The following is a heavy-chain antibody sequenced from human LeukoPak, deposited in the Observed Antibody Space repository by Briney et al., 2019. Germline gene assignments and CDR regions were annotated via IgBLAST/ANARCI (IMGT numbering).Heavy chain of an antibody. J-gene: IGHJ5*02. CDR1: GFTFSSYG. CDR2: IWYDGSNK. Sequence: PGGSLRLSCAASGFTFSSYGMHWVRQAPGKGLEWVAVIWYDGSNKYYADSVKGRFTISRDNSKNTLYLQMNSLRAEDTAVYYCARRGTSIAARGGRNWFDPWGQGTLVTVSS. V-gene: IGHV3-33*08. CDR3: ARRGTSIAARGGRNWFDP. D-gene: IGHD6-6*01.